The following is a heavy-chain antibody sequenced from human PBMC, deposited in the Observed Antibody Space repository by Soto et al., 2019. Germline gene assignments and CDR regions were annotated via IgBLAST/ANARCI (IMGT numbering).Heavy chain of an antibody. D-gene: IGHD3-3*01. Sequence: SETLSLTCSVYGGTISGYYWTWIRQPAGKGLEWIGRIYSSGNTKYNPSLQSRVTMSLDTSNNQFSLRLTSVTAADTAVYYCARGQRFSDWFDPWGQGTLVTVSS. J-gene: IGHJ5*02. CDR2: IYSSGNT. CDR1: GGTISGYY. CDR3: ARGQRFSDWFDP. V-gene: IGHV4-59*10.